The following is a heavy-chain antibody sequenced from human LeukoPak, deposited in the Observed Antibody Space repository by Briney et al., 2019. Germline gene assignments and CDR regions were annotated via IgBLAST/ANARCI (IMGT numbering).Heavy chain of an antibody. J-gene: IGHJ4*02. CDR1: GFMLNTHG. CDR3: ARDLSYGSLDF. V-gene: IGHV3-33*01. CDR2: MWHDGTRE. Sequence: GGSLRLSCAASGFMLNTHGMHWVRQAPGKGLEWVAGMWHDGTREDYADSVKGRFTISRDLSKNTLNLQMNSLRVDDTAMFYCARDLSYGSLDFRGQGTLVTVSS. D-gene: IGHD1-26*01.